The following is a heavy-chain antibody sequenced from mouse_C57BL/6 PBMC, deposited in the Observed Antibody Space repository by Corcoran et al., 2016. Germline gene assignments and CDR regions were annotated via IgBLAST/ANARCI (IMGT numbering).Heavy chain of an antibody. J-gene: IGHJ1*03. CDR3: ARLSYSNDWDIDV. Sequence: EVPLQQSGPELVKPGASVKIPCKAYGYTFTDYNMDWVKQSHGKSLEWIGDINPNNGGTIYNQKFKGKATWTVDKSSSTAYMELRSLTSEDTAVYYFARLSYSNDWDIDVWGTGTTVTVSS. V-gene: IGHV1-18*01. CDR2: INPNNGGT. CDR1: GYTFTDYN. D-gene: IGHD2-5*01.